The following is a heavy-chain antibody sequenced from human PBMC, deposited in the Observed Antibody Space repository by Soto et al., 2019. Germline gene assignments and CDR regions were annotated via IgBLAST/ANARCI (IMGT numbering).Heavy chain of an antibody. CDR1: GGSFSGYY. CDR3: ARARVVVAASYFDY. CDR2: INHSGST. J-gene: IGHJ4*02. V-gene: IGHV4-34*01. Sequence: QVQLQQWGAGLLKPSETLSLTCAVYGGSFSGYYWSWIRQPPGKGLEWIGEINHSGSTNYNPSLKSRVTISVDTSKNQFSLKLRSVTAADTAVYYCARARVVVAASYFDYWGQGTLVTVSS. D-gene: IGHD2-15*01.